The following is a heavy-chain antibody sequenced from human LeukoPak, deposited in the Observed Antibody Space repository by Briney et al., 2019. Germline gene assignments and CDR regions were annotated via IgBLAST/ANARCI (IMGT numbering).Heavy chain of an antibody. V-gene: IGHV3-23*01. CDR1: GFTFSTYA. CDR3: AKGKVNHDGALDA. D-gene: IGHD2-21*01. J-gene: IGHJ3*01. CDR2: ISGSGGIT. Sequence: PGGSLRLSCAASGFTFSTYAMSWVRQAPGKGLEWVSGISGSGGITYYAHSVKGRFTISRDNSKKTLYLQMNSLRAEDTAVYCAKGKVNHDGALDAWGQGTLVTVSS.